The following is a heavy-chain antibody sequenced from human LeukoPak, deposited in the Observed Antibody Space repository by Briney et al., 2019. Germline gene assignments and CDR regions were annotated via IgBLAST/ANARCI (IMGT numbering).Heavy chain of an antibody. J-gene: IGHJ4*02. CDR3: ARQEYYYDSSGYG. V-gene: IGHV4-39*07. CDR1: GGSISSSSYY. CDR2: IYYSGST. Sequence: SETLSLTYTVSGGSISSSSYYWGWIRQPPGKGLEWIGSIYYSGSTYYNPSLKSRVTISVDTSKNQFSLKLSSVTAADTAVYYCARQEYYYDSSGYGWGQGTLVTVSS. D-gene: IGHD3-22*01.